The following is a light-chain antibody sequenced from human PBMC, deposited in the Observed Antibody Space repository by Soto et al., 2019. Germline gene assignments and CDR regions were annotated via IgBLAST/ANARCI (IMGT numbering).Light chain of an antibody. V-gene: IGKV3-15*01. CDR3: QQYGSSRLT. J-gene: IGKJ4*01. CDR1: QSVSSK. CDR2: GAS. Sequence: EIVMTQSPATLSVSPGEGATLSCRASQSVSSKLAWYQQKPGQAPRLLIYGASTRATGIPARFSGSGSGTDFTLTISRLEPEDFAVYYCQQYGSSRLTFGGGTKVDIK.